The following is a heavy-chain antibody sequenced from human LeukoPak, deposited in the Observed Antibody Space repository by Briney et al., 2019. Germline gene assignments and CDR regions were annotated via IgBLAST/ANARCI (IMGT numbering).Heavy chain of an antibody. CDR3: ARDPPHYDYVWGSYVASYYFDY. CDR2: IYYSGST. V-gene: IGHV4-31*03. CDR1: GGSISSGGYY. D-gene: IGHD3-16*01. J-gene: IGHJ4*02. Sequence: PSETLSLTRTVSGGSISSGGYYWSWIRQHPGKGLEWIGYIYYSGSTYYNPSLKSRVTISVDTSKNQFSLKLSSVTAADTAVYYCARDPPHYDYVWGSYVASYYFDYWGQGTLVTVSS.